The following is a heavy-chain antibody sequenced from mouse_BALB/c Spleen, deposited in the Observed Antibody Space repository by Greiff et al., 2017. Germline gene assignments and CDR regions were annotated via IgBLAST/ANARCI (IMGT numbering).Heavy chain of an antibody. D-gene: IGHD3-1*01. Sequence: QVQLQQPGAELVKPGAPVKLSCKASGYTFTSYWMNWVKQRPGRGLEWIGRIDPSDSETHYNQKFKDKATLTVDTSSSTAYIQLSSLTSEDSAVYYCARKGYGYFDVWGAGTTVTVSS. J-gene: IGHJ1*01. CDR2: IDPSDSET. CDR3: ARKGYGYFDV. V-gene: IGHV1-69*02. CDR1: GYTFTSYW.